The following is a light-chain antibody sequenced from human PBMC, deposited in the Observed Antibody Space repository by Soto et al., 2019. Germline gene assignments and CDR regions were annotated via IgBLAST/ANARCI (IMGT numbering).Light chain of an antibody. J-gene: IGKJ4*01. CDR3: QKRRNWPST. Sequence: EIVLTQSPATLSLSPGERAALSCRASQSVSSYLAWYQQKPGQAPRLLIYDASKRATGIPARFSGSGSGTDFNLTISSLEPEDFEVYFCQKRRNWPSTFGGGTKVEI. V-gene: IGKV3-11*01. CDR1: QSVSSY. CDR2: DAS.